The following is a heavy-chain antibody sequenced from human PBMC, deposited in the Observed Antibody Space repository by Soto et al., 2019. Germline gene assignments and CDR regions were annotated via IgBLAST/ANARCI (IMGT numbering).Heavy chain of an antibody. V-gene: IGHV3-33*01. Sequence: QVQLVESGGGVAQPGASLRLSCAASGFSFSTYGMDWVRQAPGKGLEWVAMIWYDGSSKFYADSVKGRFTISKDDSKNTLYLQMTGLRPEDTAVYFCARDIAVRRFDYWGQGARVTVSS. CDR2: IWYDGSSK. D-gene: IGHD2-15*01. CDR3: ARDIAVRRFDY. CDR1: GFSFSTYG. J-gene: IGHJ4*02.